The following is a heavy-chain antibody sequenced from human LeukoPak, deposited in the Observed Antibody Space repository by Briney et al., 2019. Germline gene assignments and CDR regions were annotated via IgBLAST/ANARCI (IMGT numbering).Heavy chain of an antibody. CDR2: ISYDGSNK. CDR1: EFTFSTYA. CDR3: ARDRAGYYDSSGPLDY. D-gene: IGHD3-22*01. Sequence: GRSLRLSCAASEFTFSTYAMHWVRQAPGKGLEWVAVISYDGSNKYYADSVKGRFTIPRDNSKSTLYLQMNNLRADDTAVYSCARDRAGYYDSSGPLDYWGQGTLVTVSS. J-gene: IGHJ4*02. V-gene: IGHV3-30-3*01.